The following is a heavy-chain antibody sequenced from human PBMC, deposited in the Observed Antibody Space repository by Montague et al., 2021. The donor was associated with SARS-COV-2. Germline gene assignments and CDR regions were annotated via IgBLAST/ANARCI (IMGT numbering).Heavy chain of an antibody. J-gene: IGHJ4*02. V-gene: IGHV2-70*01. CDR2: IDWDDDK. CDR1: GFSLSTSGMC. CDR3: ARTLHDILTGYYSFDY. Sequence: PALVKPTQTLTLTCTFSGFSLSTSGMCVSWIRQPPGKALEWLALIDWDDDKYYSTSLKIRLTISKDTSKNQVVLTMTNMDPVDTATYYCARTLHDILTGYYSFDYWGQGTLVTVSS. D-gene: IGHD3-9*01.